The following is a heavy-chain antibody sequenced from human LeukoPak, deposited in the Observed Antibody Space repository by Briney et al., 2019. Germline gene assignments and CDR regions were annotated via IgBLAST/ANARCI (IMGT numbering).Heavy chain of an antibody. CDR1: X. CDR2: INSDGSST. J-gene: IGHJ2*01. CDR3: ARFYGGYYDNRYFDL. D-gene: IGHD3-9*01. V-gene: IGHV3-74*01. Sequence: XMHWVRQAPGKGLVWVSRINSDGSSTSYADSVKGRFTISRDNAKNTLYLQMNSLRAEDTAAYYCARFYGGYYDNRYFDLWGRGTLVTVSS.